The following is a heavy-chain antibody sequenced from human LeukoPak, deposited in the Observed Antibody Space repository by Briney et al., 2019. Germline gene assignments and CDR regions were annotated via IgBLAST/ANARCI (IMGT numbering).Heavy chain of an antibody. D-gene: IGHD1-1*01. CDR3: ARYPGTTSYPFDY. Sequence: GASVKVSCTASGYTFTGYYMHWVRQAPGQGLEWMGWINPNSGGTNYAQKFQGRVTMTRDTSISTAYMELSRLRSDDTAVYYCARYPGTTSYPFDYWGQGTLVTVSS. J-gene: IGHJ4*02. CDR2: INPNSGGT. V-gene: IGHV1-2*02. CDR1: GYTFTGYY.